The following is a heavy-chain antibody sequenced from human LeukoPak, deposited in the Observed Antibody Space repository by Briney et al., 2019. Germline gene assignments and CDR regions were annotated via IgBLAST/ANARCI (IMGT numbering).Heavy chain of an antibody. J-gene: IGHJ4*02. V-gene: IGHV4-31*03. CDR2: IYYSGIT. CDR1: GGSISSSAYY. CDR3: ARDGDCSSDSCYFDY. Sequence: PSETLSLTCTVSGGSISSSAYYWSWIRQHPGKGLEWIGYIYYSGITCYNPSLKSRVTISVDTSKNQFSLNLSSVTAADTAVYYCARDGDCSSDSCYFDYWGQGILVTVSS. D-gene: IGHD2-2*01.